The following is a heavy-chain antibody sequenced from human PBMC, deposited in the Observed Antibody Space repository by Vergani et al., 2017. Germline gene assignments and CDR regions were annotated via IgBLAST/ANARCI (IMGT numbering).Heavy chain of an antibody. Sequence: QVQLQESGPGLVKPSETLPLTCSVSGYSISRGYFWGWFRQPPGKGLEWIGNIFHTWLTYRNPSPRGGVAISVATSRNQFSRKLRSVTAADTAAYFCARGGLPDAFDIWGQGTLVTVSS. CDR1: GYSISRGYF. CDR2: IFHTWLT. J-gene: IGHJ3*02. D-gene: IGHD3-10*01. CDR3: ARGGLPDAFDI. V-gene: IGHV4-38-2*02.